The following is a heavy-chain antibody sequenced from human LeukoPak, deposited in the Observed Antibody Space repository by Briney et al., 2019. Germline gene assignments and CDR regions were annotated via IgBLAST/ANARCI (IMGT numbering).Heavy chain of an antibody. J-gene: IGHJ4*02. CDR3: AKDQVVSFWSDSYIMGH. CDR2: IRYDGSNK. V-gene: IGHV3-30*02. D-gene: IGHD3-3*01. CDR1: GFTFGSYG. Sequence: GGSLRLSCAASGFTFGSYGMHWVRQAPGKGLEWVAFIRYDGSNKYYADSVKGRFTISRDNSKDTLYLQMNSLRAEDTAVYYCAKDQVVSFWSDSYIMGHWGQGTLGTVSS.